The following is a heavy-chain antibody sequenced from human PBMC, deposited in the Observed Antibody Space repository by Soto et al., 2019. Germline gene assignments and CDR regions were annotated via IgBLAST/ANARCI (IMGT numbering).Heavy chain of an antibody. CDR3: NKDCTSGYDPQFGL. J-gene: IGHJ1*01. CDR1: GFTFYNTW. D-gene: IGHD6-25*01. CDR2: VKSRTDGGAT. Sequence: PGGSLRLSCTASGFTFYNTWMSWVRQAPGKGLEWVGRVKSRTDGGATDYTAPVRGRFTISRDDSQNTLYLQMNSLQTDDTAVYYCNKDCTSGYDPQFGLWGPGTLLTASS. V-gene: IGHV3-15*01.